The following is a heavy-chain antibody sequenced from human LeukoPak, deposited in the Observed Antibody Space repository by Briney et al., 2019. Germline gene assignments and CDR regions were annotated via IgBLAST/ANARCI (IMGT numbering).Heavy chain of an antibody. D-gene: IGHD2-8*01. CDR2: VGVYSGTT. V-gene: IGHV1-18*01. CDR3: ARIMGPDSIDR. CDR1: GYTFTRYG. Sequence: ASVTVSCKASGYTFTRYGISWVRQAPGRGLEGVGRVGVYSGTTKYAQKFQGRVSITTDTNTSTAFMDLRSLRSDDTAIYYCARIMGPDSIDRWGQGTLVTVSS. J-gene: IGHJ5*02.